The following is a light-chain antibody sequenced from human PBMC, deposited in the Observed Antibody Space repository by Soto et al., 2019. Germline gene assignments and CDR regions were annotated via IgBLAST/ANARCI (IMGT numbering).Light chain of an antibody. J-gene: IGLJ1*01. CDR2: GNI. V-gene: IGLV1-40*01. CDR3: QSYDSSMSARYV. CDR1: NSNLGAGYD. Sequence: QSLLTQPPSVSGAPGQRVTISCTGNNSNLGAGYDVHWYQQLPGAAPKLVIFGNINRPSGVPDRFSGSKSGTSASLAITGLQAEDEGDYYCQSYDSSMSARYVFGTGTKVTVL.